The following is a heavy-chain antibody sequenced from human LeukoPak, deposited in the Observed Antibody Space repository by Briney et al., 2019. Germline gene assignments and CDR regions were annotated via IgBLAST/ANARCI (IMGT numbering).Heavy chain of an antibody. Sequence: GGSLRLSCAASGFTFRAYATTWVRQAPGKGLEWVSTISGSSDNTFYAVSVKGRFTISRDNSKKTMYLQMNSLRADDTAVYYCAKAPGFSDFWGQGTLVTVSS. V-gene: IGHV3-23*01. J-gene: IGHJ4*02. CDR1: GFTFRAYA. D-gene: IGHD7-27*01. CDR3: AKAPGFSDF. CDR2: ISGSSDNT.